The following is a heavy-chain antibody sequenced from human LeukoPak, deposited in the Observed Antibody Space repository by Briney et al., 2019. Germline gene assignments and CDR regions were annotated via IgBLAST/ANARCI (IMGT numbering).Heavy chain of an antibody. D-gene: IGHD5-18*01. V-gene: IGHV3-21*01. Sequence: GGSLRLSCAASGFTFSSYSMNWVRQAPGKGLEWVSSISSSSSYIYYADSVKGRFTISRDNAKNSLYLQMNSLRAEDTAVYYCARHGTIHTAMVLGYYMDVWGKGTTVTVSS. CDR3: ARHGTIHTAMVLGYYMDV. CDR1: GFTFSSYS. J-gene: IGHJ6*03. CDR2: ISSSSSYI.